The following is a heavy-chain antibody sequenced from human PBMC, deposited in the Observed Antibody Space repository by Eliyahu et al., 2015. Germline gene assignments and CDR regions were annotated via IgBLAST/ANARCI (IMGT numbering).Heavy chain of an antibody. J-gene: IGHJ4*02. CDR3: ARILLFDSSGSPYLHFDD. V-gene: IGHV2-26*01. Sequence: QVTLKESGPVLMKPTETLTLTCXVSGFSLSXAIVXVSWVRQPPGKALEWLALIFSNDEKSYSTSLKSRLTISKDTSESQVVLTMTNMDPVDTATYYCARILLFDSSGSPYLHFDDWGQGTLVTVSS. D-gene: IGHD3-22*01. CDR2: IFSNDEK. CDR1: GFSLSXAIVX.